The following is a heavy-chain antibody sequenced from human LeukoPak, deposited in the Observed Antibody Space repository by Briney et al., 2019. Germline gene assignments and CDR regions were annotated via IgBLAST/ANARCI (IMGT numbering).Heavy chain of an antibody. J-gene: IGHJ5*02. CDR1: GGSFSGYY. D-gene: IGHD6-13*01. Sequence: SETLSLTCAVYGGSFSGYYWSWIRQPPGKGLEWIGEIKHSGSTNYNPSLKSRVTISVDTSKNQFSLKLSSVTAADTAVYYCARARSAAGTENWFDPWGQGTLVTVSS. V-gene: IGHV4-34*01. CDR2: IKHSGST. CDR3: ARARSAAGTENWFDP.